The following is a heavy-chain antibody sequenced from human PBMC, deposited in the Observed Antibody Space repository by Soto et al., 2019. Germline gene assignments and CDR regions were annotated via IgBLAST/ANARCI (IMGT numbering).Heavy chain of an antibody. Sequence: ELQLVESGGGLVQPGGSLRLSCIAFGFTFSNNAMHWVRQAPGKGLEYVSGISSDGGSTYYADSVKGRFTISRENSKNTLYLQMGGLRDDDMAVYYCATSFPPETGGQGTLVTVSS. CDR3: ATSFPPET. CDR1: GFTFSNNA. V-gene: IGHV3-64*07. D-gene: IGHD3-3*02. CDR2: ISSDGGST. J-gene: IGHJ4*02.